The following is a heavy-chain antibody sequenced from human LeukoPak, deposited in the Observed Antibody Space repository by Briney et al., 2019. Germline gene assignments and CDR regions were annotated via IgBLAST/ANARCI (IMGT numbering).Heavy chain of an antibody. V-gene: IGHV4-34*01. Sequence: SETLSLTCAVYGGSFSGYYWSWIRQPPGKGLEWIGEINHSGSTNYNPSLKSRVTISVDTSKNQFSLKLSPVTAADTAVYYCAREPRNYGSGRPYYYYTDVWGKGTTVTVSS. CDR2: INHSGST. D-gene: IGHD3-10*01. CDR1: GGSFSGYY. CDR3: AREPRNYGSGRPYYYYTDV. J-gene: IGHJ6*03.